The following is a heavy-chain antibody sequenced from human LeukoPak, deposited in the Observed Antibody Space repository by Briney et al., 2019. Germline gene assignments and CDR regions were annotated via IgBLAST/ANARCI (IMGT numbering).Heavy chain of an antibody. CDR3: ARVAGTLFNYHFDY. V-gene: IGHV1-2*02. D-gene: IGHD4-11*01. CDR2: INPNSGGT. CDR1: GYTFTGYY. Sequence: ASVKVSFKASGYTFTGYYMHWVRQAPGQGLEWMGWINPNSGGTNYAQKFQGRVTMTRDTSIGTAYMELSRLRSDDTAVYYCARVAGTLFNYHFDYWGQGTLVTVSS. J-gene: IGHJ4*02.